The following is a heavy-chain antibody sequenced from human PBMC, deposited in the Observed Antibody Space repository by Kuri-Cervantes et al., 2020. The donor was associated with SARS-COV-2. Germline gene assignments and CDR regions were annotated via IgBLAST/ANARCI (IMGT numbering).Heavy chain of an antibody. V-gene: IGHV3-30*18. D-gene: IGHD5-18*01. J-gene: IGHJ4*02. Sequence: GESLKISCAVSGFTFTSHATHWVRQAPGSGLEWVALISYDGNNKFYADSVKGRFTISRDNSKNTLYLQMNSLRAEDTAVYYCAKDQGDSYGISYFDYWGQGTLVTVSS. CDR1: GFTFTSHA. CDR3: AKDQGDSYGISYFDY. CDR2: ISYDGNNK.